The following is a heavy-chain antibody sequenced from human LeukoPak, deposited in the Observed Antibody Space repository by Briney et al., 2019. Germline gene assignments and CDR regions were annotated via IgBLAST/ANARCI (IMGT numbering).Heavy chain of an antibody. CDR3: ARSAAYCGGDCYYHYYYYMDV. CDR2: IYYSGTT. V-gene: IGHV4-39*07. J-gene: IGHJ6*03. CDR1: GVSISSSNYY. D-gene: IGHD2-21*02. Sequence: PSETQSLTCTVSGVSISSSNYYWGWIRQPPGKGLEWIGTIYYSGTTYYSPSLRSRVTISVDTSNNQFSLELSSVTAADTAVYYCARSAAYCGGDCYYHYYYYMDVWGKGTTVTVSS.